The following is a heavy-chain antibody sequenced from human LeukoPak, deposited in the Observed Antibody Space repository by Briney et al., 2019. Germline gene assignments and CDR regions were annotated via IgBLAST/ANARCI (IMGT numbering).Heavy chain of an antibody. V-gene: IGHV1-46*01. Sequence: GASVKVSCKAFGYTFTGYWMHWVRQAPGQGPEWMGVISPSGGSTIYAQKFKGRVTLTRDTSISTAYMELSRLRSDDTAVYYCARDEQWLLKEHWYFDLWGRGTLVTVSS. CDR2: ISPSGGST. CDR3: ARDEQWLLKEHWYFDL. J-gene: IGHJ2*01. CDR1: GYTFTGYW. D-gene: IGHD3-22*01.